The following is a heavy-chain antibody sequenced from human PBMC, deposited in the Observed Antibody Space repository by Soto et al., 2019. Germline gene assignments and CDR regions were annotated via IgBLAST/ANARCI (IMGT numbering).Heavy chain of an antibody. V-gene: IGHV3-30*18. J-gene: IGHJ5*02. CDR2: ISYDGSNK. CDR1: GFTFSTYA. CDR3: AKDRGDSGSYPNWFDP. D-gene: IGHD1-26*01. Sequence: PGGSLRLSCAASGFTFSTYAMAWVRQAPGKGLEWVAVISYDGSNKYYADSVKGRFTISRDNSKNTLYLQMNSLRAEDTAVYYCAKDRGDSGSYPNWFDPWGQGTLVTVSS.